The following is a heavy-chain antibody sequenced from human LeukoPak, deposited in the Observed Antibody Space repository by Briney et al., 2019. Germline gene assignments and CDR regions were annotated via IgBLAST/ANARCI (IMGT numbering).Heavy chain of an antibody. D-gene: IGHD5-18*01. Sequence: GGSLRLSCAASGFTFSSYWMSWVRQAPGKGLEWVANIKQDGSEKYYVDSVKGRFTISRDNAKNSLYLQMNSLRAEDTAVYYCARAPRPQPYYYYYYMDVWGKGTTVTVSS. CDR1: GFTFSSYW. V-gene: IGHV3-7*01. J-gene: IGHJ6*03. CDR3: ARAPRPQPYYYYYYMDV. CDR2: IKQDGSEK.